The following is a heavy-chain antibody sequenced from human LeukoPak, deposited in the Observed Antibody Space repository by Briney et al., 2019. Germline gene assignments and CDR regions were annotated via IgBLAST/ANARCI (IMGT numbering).Heavy chain of an antibody. J-gene: IGHJ4*02. CDR1: GFTFSSYS. CDR3: ARGRGYSSSWYDY. V-gene: IGHV3-48*01. CDR2: ISSSSSTI. D-gene: IGHD6-13*01. Sequence: GGSLRLSCAASGFTFSSYSMNWVRQAPGKGLEWVSYISSSSSTIYYAGSVKGRFTISRDNAKNSLYLQKNSLRAEDTAVYYCARGRGYSSSWYDYWGQGTLVTVSS.